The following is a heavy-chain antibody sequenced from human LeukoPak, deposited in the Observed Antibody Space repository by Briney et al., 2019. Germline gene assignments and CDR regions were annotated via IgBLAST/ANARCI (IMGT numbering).Heavy chain of an antibody. V-gene: IGHV3-43D*03. CDR3: AKDRGSGYCSGGSCYFRYYYYYYMDV. J-gene: IGHJ6*03. CDR2: ISWDGGST. D-gene: IGHD2-15*01. CDR1: GFTFDDYA. Sequence: GGSLRLSCAASGFTFDDYAMHWVRQAPGKGLEWVSLISWDGGSTYYAASVKGRFTISRDNSKNSLYLQMNSLRAEDTALYYCAKDRGSGYCSGGSCYFRYYYYYYMDVWGKGTTVTVSS.